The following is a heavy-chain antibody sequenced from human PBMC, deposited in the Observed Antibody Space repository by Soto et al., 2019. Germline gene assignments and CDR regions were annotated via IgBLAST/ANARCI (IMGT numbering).Heavy chain of an antibody. CDR2: IAHDGSEK. D-gene: IGHD3-10*01. Sequence: PGGSLRLSCAVSGFTFIGYGVSWVRQAPGRGLEWVATIAHDGSEKFYVDSVKGRFTISRDNTKNSLYLQMTNMDPVDTATYYYVSGGFPNWFDPWGQGTLVTVSS. J-gene: IGHJ5*02. CDR1: GFTFIGYG. V-gene: IGHV3-7*03. CDR3: VSGGFPNWFDP.